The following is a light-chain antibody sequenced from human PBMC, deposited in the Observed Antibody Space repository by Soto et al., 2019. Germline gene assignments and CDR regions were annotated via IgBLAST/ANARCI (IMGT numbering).Light chain of an antibody. J-gene: IGLJ2*01. V-gene: IGLV1-44*01. CDR1: SSNIGSNT. CDR2: NTN. CDR3: AAWDDSLNGMV. Sequence: QSVLTQPPSASGTPGQRVTISCSGSSSNIGSNTINWYQQIPGTAPKLLIYNTNQRPSGVPDRFSGSKSGTSASLAISGLQSDDEADYYCAAWDDSLNGMVFGGGTKLTVL.